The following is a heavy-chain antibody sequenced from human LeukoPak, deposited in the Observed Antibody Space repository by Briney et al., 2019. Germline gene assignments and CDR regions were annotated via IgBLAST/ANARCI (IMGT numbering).Heavy chain of an antibody. V-gene: IGHV3-30*18. D-gene: IGHD3-16*01. J-gene: IGHJ3*02. CDR2: ISYDGSNK. Sequence: PGRSLRLSCAASGFTFSSYGMHWVRQAPGKGLEWVAVISYDGSNKYYADSVKGRFTISRDNSKNTLYLQMNSLRAEDTAVYYCAKDWKDLFGAAFDIWGQGTMVTVSS. CDR1: GFTFSSYG. CDR3: AKDWKDLFGAAFDI.